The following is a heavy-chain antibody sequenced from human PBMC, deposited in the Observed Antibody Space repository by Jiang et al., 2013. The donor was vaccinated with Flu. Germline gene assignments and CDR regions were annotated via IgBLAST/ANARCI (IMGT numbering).Heavy chain of an antibody. D-gene: IGHD6-19*01. CDR1: GFTFDDYA. CDR3: AKDLLEGESSAWHYYYYGMDV. J-gene: IGHJ6*02. V-gene: IGHV3-9*01. CDR2: IGWKSGTT. Sequence: VQLLESGGGLVQPGRSLRLSCAASGFTFDDYAMHWVRQAPGKGLEWVSGIGWKSGTTGYADSVKGRFTISRDDAKNSLYLQMNSLRLEDTALYYCAKDLLEGESSAWHYYYYGMDVWGQGTTVTVSS.